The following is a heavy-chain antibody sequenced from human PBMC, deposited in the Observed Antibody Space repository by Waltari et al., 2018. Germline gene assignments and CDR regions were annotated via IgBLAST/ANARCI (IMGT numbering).Heavy chain of an antibody. CDR1: GGSISSGDYY. CDR3: ARIGRAGDVDY. D-gene: IGHD1-26*01. Sequence: QVQLQESGPGLVKPSQTLSLTCTVSGGSISSGDYYWSWIRQPPGKGLEWVGDIYSSGSTYYNPSLKSRVTISVDTSKNQFSLKLSSVTAADTAVYYCARIGRAGDVDYWGQGTLVTVSS. J-gene: IGHJ4*02. CDR2: IYSSGST. V-gene: IGHV4-30-4*08.